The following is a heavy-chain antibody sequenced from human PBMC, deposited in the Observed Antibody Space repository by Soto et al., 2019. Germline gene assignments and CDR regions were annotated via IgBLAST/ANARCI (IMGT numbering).Heavy chain of an antibody. Sequence: QVQLVQSGAEVKKPGSSVKVSCKASGGTFSSYAISWVRQAPGQGLEWMGGIIPIFGTANYAQKFQGRVTITADESKSTAYMELSSLRSEDTAVYYCARADYYGSGSYYNGEVFDYWGQGTLVTVSS. J-gene: IGHJ4*02. V-gene: IGHV1-69*01. CDR3: ARADYYGSGSYYNGEVFDY. CDR1: GGTFSSYA. CDR2: IIPIFGTA. D-gene: IGHD3-10*01.